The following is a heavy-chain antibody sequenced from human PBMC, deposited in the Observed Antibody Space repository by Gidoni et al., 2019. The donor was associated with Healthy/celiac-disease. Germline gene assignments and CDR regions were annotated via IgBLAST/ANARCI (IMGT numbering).Heavy chain of an antibody. D-gene: IGHD3-10*01. Sequence: QVQLVESGGGVVQPGRSLRLSCAASGFTFSSYGMHWVRQAPGKGLEWVAVISYDGSNKYYADSVKGRFTISRDNSKNTLYLQMNSLRAEDTAVYYCAKGYGSGSYYNDGLDYWGQGTLVTVSS. J-gene: IGHJ4*02. CDR2: ISYDGSNK. V-gene: IGHV3-30*18. CDR1: GFTFSSYG. CDR3: AKGYGSGSYYNDGLDY.